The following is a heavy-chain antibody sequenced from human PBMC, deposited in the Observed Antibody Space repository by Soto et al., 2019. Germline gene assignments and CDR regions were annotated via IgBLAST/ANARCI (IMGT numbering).Heavy chain of an antibody. CDR2: IYWDDDK. CDR3: AHNVGLLWFGELSTFDY. J-gene: IGHJ4*02. V-gene: IGHV2-5*02. Sequence: QITLKESGPTLVKPTQTLTLTCTFSGFSLSTSGVGAGWIRQPPGKALEWLALIYWDDDKRYSPSLKSRLTITKDTSKNQVVLTMTNMDPVDTATYYCAHNVGLLWFGELSTFDYWGQGTLVTVSS. D-gene: IGHD3-10*01. CDR1: GFSLSTSGVG.